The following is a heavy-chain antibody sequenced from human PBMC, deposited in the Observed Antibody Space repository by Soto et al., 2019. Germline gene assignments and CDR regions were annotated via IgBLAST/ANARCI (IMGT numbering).Heavy chain of an antibody. CDR3: ARSGPSTAATGDFWSGYYPYYYYYGMDV. D-gene: IGHD3-3*01. V-gene: IGHV4-39*01. CDR1: GGSISSSSYY. J-gene: IGHJ6*02. CDR2: IYYSGST. Sequence: SETLSLTCTVSGGSISSSSYYWGWIRQPPGKGLEWIGSIYYSGSTYYNPSLKSRVTISVDTSKNQFSLKLSSVTAADTAVYYCARSGPSTAATGDFWSGYYPYYYYYGMDVWGQGTTVTVSS.